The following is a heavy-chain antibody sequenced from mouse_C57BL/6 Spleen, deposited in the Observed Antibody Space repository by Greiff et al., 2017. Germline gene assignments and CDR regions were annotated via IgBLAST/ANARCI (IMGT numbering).Heavy chain of an antibody. CDR3: ARCPSMGY. V-gene: IGHV5-4*01. J-gene: IGHJ4*01. Sequence: EVQVVESGGGLVKPGGSLKLSCAASGFTFSSYAMSWVRQTPEKRLEWVATISDGGSYTYYPDNVKGRFTITRDNAKNNLYLQMSHLKSEDTAMYYCARCPSMGYWGQGTSVTVSS. CDR2: ISDGGSYT. CDR1: GFTFSSYA.